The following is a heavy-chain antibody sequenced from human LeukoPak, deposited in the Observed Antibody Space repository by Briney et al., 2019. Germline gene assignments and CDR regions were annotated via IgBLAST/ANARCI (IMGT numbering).Heavy chain of an antibody. D-gene: IGHD1-7*01. Sequence: PGGSLRLSCAASGFPSSDYFMNWVRQTPERGLEWLAYISGSGYVIDYADSVKGRFIISRDNAKNSLYLQMNSLRAEDTAVYYCARVGYNWNYVLFDYWGQGTLVTVSS. CDR2: ISGSGYVI. V-gene: IGHV3-11*01. CDR3: ARVGYNWNYVLFDY. J-gene: IGHJ4*02. CDR1: GFPSSDYF.